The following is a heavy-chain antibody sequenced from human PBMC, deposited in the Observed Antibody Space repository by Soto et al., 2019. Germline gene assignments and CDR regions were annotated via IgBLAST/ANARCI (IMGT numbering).Heavy chain of an antibody. V-gene: IGHV4-31*03. D-gene: IGHD4-17*01. CDR3: ARDSGPYYGDYWYLDY. CDR1: GGSISSGGYY. Sequence: QVQLQESGPGLVKPSQTLSLTCTVSGGSISSGGYYWSWIRQHPGKGLEYIGYIYDSGSTYYNPSLQSRVTISVDTSKNQLSLKLSSVTAAGTAVYYCARDSGPYYGDYWYLDYWGQGTLVTVSS. CDR2: IYDSGST. J-gene: IGHJ4*02.